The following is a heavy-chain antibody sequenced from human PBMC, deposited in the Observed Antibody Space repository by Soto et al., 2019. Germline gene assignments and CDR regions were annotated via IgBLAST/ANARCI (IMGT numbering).Heavy chain of an antibody. D-gene: IGHD2-2*01. Sequence: GGSLRLSCAASGFTFSSYSMNWVRQAPGKGLEWVSSISSSSSYIYYADSVKGRFTISRDNAKNSLYLQMNSLRAEDTAVYYCARVVVPAARYYYYGMDVWGQGTTVTVSS. V-gene: IGHV3-21*01. CDR3: ARVVVPAARYYYYGMDV. CDR1: GFTFSSYS. CDR2: ISSSSSYI. J-gene: IGHJ6*02.